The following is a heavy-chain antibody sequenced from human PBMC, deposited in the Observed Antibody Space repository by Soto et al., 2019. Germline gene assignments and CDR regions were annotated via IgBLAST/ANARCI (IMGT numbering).Heavy chain of an antibody. CDR3: ARDQPTLGYCSGGSCYSGDY. J-gene: IGHJ4*02. CDR2: ISSSGSTI. Sequence: GGSLRLSCAASGFTFSDYYMSWIRQAPGKGLEWVSYISSSGSTIYYADSVKGRFNIYRDNAKNSLYLQMNSLRAEDTAVYYCARDQPTLGYCSGGSCYSGDYWGQGTPVTVYS. D-gene: IGHD2-15*01. V-gene: IGHV3-11*01. CDR1: GFTFSDYY.